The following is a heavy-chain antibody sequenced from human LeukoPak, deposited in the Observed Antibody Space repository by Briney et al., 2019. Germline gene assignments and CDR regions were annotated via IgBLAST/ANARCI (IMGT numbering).Heavy chain of an antibody. CDR2: ISSSSSYI. CDR3: AKPISDRGYYFDY. J-gene: IGHJ4*02. D-gene: IGHD1-14*01. CDR1: GFTFSSYS. Sequence: GGSLRLSCAASGFTFSSYSMNWVRQAPGKGLEWVSSISSSSSYIYYADSVKGRFTISRDNPKNTLYLQMNSLRAEDTAVYYCAKPISDRGYYFDYWGQGTLVTVSS. V-gene: IGHV3-21*04.